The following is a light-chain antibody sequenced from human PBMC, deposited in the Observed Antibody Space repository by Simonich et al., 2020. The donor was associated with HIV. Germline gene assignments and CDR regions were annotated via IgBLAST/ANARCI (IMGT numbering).Light chain of an antibody. CDR2: EVS. CDR1: PILLHSDGKTY. CDR3: MEGLQLLIT. Sequence: DIVITQSPLSLSVTPGQPASISCKSSPILLHSDGKTYLYWYLQKPGQSPQLLIDEVSSRFSGEPDRFSGSGSGTHFTLKISRVEAEDVGVYYCMEGLQLLITFGQGTRLEIK. J-gene: IGKJ5*01. V-gene: IGKV2-29*02.